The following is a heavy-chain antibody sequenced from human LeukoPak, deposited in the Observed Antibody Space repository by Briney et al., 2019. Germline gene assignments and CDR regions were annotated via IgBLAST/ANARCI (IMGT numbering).Heavy chain of an antibody. D-gene: IGHD1-14*01. J-gene: IGHJ4*02. CDR3: ATETNGRHYDY. CDR2: IGPTGSDR. Sequence: VGSLRLSCTASGLTFSTSGFNWVRQAPGKGLEWVASIGPTGSDRYHADSIKGRFTISRDNANNFLYLQMNSLRAEDTAVYYCATETNGRHYDYWGQGTLLIVSS. V-gene: IGHV3-21*06. CDR1: GLTFSTSG.